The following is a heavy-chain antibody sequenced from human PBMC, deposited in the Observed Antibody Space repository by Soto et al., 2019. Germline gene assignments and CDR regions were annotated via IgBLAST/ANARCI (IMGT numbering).Heavy chain of an antibody. CDR1: GFTFSSYA. V-gene: IGHV3-23*01. Sequence: AGGSLRLSCAASGFTFSSYAMSWVRQAPGKGLEWVSAISGSGGSTYYADSVKGRFTISRDNSKNTLYLQMNSLRAEDTAVYYCAKAGCSSTSCYFFDYWGQGTLVTVSS. D-gene: IGHD2-2*01. CDR2: ISGSGGST. J-gene: IGHJ4*02. CDR3: AKAGCSSTSCYFFDY.